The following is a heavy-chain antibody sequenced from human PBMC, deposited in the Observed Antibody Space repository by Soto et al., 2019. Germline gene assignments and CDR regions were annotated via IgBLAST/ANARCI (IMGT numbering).Heavy chain of an antibody. CDR3: AYRVGSRGSFDY. V-gene: IGHV2-5*01. J-gene: IGHJ4*02. Sequence: QITLKESGPTLVKPTQTLTLTCTFSGFSLTTSGVSVGWIRQPPGKALEWVAFIYWNDDKRYSPSLKSRLTITKHNSKKQVALTMTNMDPVDTATYYCAYRVGSRGSFDYWGPGTLVTVSS. CDR1: GFSLTTSGVS. CDR2: IYWNDDK. D-gene: IGHD6-25*01.